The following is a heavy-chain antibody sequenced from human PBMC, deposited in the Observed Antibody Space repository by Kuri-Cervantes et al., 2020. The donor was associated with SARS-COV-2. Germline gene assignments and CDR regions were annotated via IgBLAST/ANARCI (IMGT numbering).Heavy chain of an antibody. V-gene: IGHV3-30*18. D-gene: IGHD2-21*01. CDR2: ISYDGSTK. Sequence: GGSLRLSCAASGFTFISTAMHWVRQAPGKGLEWVAVISYDGSTKYYADSVKGRFTISRDNSKDTLSLQMNSLRAEDTALYYCVKDRQGLGYSGMDVWGPGATGTVSS. CDR3: VKDRQGLGYSGMDV. CDR1: GFTFISTA. J-gene: IGHJ6*01.